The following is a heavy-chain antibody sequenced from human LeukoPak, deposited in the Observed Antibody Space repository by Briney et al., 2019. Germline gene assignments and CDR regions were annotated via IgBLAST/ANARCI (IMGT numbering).Heavy chain of an antibody. Sequence: GESPRLSCAASGFTFGDYYMSWIRQAPGKGLEWVSFISSGGNTINYADSMKGRFTISRDNAKNSLYLQMNSLRAEDTAVYYCARDRTRETFDYWGRGTLVTVSS. CDR1: GFTFGDYY. CDR2: ISSGGNTI. J-gene: IGHJ4*02. D-gene: IGHD1-1*01. CDR3: ARDRTRETFDY. V-gene: IGHV3-11*04.